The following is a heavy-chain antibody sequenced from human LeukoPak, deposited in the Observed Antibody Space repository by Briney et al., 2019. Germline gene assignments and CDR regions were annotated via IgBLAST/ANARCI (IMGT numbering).Heavy chain of an antibody. V-gene: IGHV1-46*01. CDR1: GYTFTSNY. CDR3: GRGARPPHYYYYMDV. Sequence: ASVKVSCKAFGYTFTSNYMHWVRQAPGQGPEWMGVISPSGGSTTYAQKFQGRVTLTRDMSTSTDYLELSSLRSEDTAVYYCGRGARPPHYYYYMDVWGKGTTVTVSS. J-gene: IGHJ6*03. CDR2: ISPSGGST. D-gene: IGHD5-12*01.